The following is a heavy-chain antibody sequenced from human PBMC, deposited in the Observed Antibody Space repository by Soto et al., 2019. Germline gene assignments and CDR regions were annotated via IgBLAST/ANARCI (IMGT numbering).Heavy chain of an antibody. CDR2: ISKSDYT. V-gene: IGHV3-21*01. Sequence: GGSLRLSCTVSGFAFNNYGINWVRQAPGKGLEWVSSISKSDYTYYSDSVKGRFTISRDNAKNSVSLQMNTLRVEDTAVYYCAREDSIIIPAVSNFWGQGTLVTVSS. CDR3: AREDSIIIPAVSNF. CDR1: GFAFNNYG. J-gene: IGHJ4*02. D-gene: IGHD2-2*01.